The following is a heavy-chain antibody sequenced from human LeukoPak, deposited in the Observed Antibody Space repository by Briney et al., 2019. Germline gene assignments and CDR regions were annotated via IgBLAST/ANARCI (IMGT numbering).Heavy chain of an antibody. CDR2: INHSGST. CDR3: ARHVVASSPLAY. V-gene: IGHV4-34*01. CDR1: GGSISSYY. Sequence: SETLSLTCTVSGGSISSYYWSWIRQPPGKGLEWIGEINHSGSTNYNPSLKSRVTISVDTSKNQFSLKLSSVTAADTAVYYCARHVVASSPLAYWGQGTLVTVSS. D-gene: IGHD2-21*01. J-gene: IGHJ4*02.